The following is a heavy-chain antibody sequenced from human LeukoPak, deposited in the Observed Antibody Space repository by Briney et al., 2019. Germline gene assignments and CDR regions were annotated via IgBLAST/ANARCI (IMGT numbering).Heavy chain of an antibody. CDR2: IYYSGST. V-gene: IGHV4-59*11. Sequence: SETLSLTCTVSGGSISSHYWSWIRQPPGKGLEWIGYIYYSGSTNYNPSLKSRVTISVDTSKNQFSLKLSSVTAADTAVYYCARVFQPVYYYYYMDVWGKGTTDTVSS. CDR1: GGSISSHY. J-gene: IGHJ6*03. D-gene: IGHD2-2*01. CDR3: ARVFQPVYYYYYMDV.